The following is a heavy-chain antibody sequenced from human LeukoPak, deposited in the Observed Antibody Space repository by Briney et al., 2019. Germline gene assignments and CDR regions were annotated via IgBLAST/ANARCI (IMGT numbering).Heavy chain of an antibody. Sequence: PSETLSLTCTVSGGSITSYYWSWIRQPPGKGLEYIGYIYYSGSTNYNPSLKSRVTISVDTSKNQFSLKLSSVTAADTAVYYCAILYYETGGYYYIDYWGQGNLVTVSS. J-gene: IGHJ4*02. CDR3: AILYYETGGYYYIDY. CDR2: IYYSGST. V-gene: IGHV4-59*01. CDR1: GGSITSYY. D-gene: IGHD3-22*01.